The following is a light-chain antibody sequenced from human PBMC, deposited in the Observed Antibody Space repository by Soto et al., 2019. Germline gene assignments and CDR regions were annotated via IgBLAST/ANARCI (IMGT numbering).Light chain of an antibody. CDR3: QQYGILPLT. CDR2: DAS. CDR1: QSVRSNY. V-gene: IGKV3-20*01. J-gene: IGKJ4*01. Sequence: EIVLTQSPGTLSLSPGERVTLSCRASQSVRSNYLAWYQQKPGQAPSLLIYDASSRATGIPDRFSGSGSGTDFTFTISRLEPEDFAVYYCQQYGILPLTFGGGTKVEIK.